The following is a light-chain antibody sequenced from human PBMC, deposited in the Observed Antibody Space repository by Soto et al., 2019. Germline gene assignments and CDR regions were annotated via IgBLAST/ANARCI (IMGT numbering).Light chain of an antibody. CDR3: MQNIQVPIT. Sequence: DIVMTQTPLSLSVTPGQPASISCKSSQSLLHTNVKTYLCWYLQKPGHPPQLLIYEVSNRFSGGPERFSGSGSGTDFTLNISRVEAEDVGVYYCMQNIQVPITFGQGTRLDIK. CDR2: EVS. CDR1: QSLLHTNVKTY. V-gene: IGKV2D-29*01. J-gene: IGKJ5*01.